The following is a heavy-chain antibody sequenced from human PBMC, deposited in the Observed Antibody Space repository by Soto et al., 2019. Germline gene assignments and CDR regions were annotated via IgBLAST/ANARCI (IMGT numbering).Heavy chain of an antibody. CDR2: ISDSGRT. CDR1: GFTFSSYA. V-gene: IGHV3-23*01. J-gene: IGHJ6*03. Sequence: GGSLRLSCAASGFTFSSYAMSWVRQAPGKGLEWVSTISDSGRTYYADSVKGRFTISRDISKNTLYVQMSSLRAEDTAVYFFSKGGEGYCSGTSCLYHMDAWGKGTTVTVS. CDR3: SKGGEGYCSGTSCLYHMDA. D-gene: IGHD2-15*01.